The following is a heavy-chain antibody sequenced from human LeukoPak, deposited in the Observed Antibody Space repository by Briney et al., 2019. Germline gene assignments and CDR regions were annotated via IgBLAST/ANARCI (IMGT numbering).Heavy chain of an antibody. Sequence: GGYLRLSCAVFGFTFSSYGMTWVRRAPGKGLEWVSGITDSGDSTYYADSVKGRFTISRDNSKNTLYMQMNSLRAEDTAVYYCARDQAAGRVFDYWGQGTLVTVSS. D-gene: IGHD6-25*01. CDR2: ITDSGDST. V-gene: IGHV3-23*01. J-gene: IGHJ4*02. CDR1: GFTFSSYG. CDR3: ARDQAAGRVFDY.